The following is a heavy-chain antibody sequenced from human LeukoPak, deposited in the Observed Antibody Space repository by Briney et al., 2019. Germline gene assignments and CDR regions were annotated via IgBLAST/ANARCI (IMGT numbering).Heavy chain of an antibody. J-gene: IGHJ5*01. CDR1: GFTFSSYA. V-gene: IGHV3-30*04. D-gene: IGHD1-1*01. CDR3: ASENELGFDS. CDR2: ISYDGSNK. Sequence: GGSLRLSCAASGFTFSSYAMHWVRQAPGKGLEWVAVISYDGSNKYYADSVKGRFTISRDNSKNTLYLQMNSLRAEDTAVYYCASENELGFDSWGQGTLVTVSS.